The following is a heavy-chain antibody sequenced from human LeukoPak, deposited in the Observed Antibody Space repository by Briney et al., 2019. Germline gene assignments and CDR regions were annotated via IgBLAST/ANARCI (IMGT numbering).Heavy chain of an antibody. D-gene: IGHD6-19*01. CDR2: FSYRGST. CDR1: ARSISSYY. Sequence: PSPTLSLTRTVLARSISSYYWRWTRQPPGKGLEWVGYFSYRGSTNYNPSLKSRVTISVDTSKNQFSLELRSVTAAGTAVYYCAEVAGLFDYWGQGTLVTVSS. CDR3: AEVAGLFDY. J-gene: IGHJ4*02. V-gene: IGHV4-59*01.